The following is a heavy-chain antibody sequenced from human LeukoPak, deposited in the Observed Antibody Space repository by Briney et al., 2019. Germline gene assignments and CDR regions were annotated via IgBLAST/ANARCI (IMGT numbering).Heavy chain of an antibody. Sequence: PGGSLRLSCAASGLTVSSNYMSWVRQAPGKGLEWVSVMYSGGSTYYADSVKGRFTISRDNSKNTLYLQMNSLRAEDTAVYYCARAAGVTTSFYFDYWGQGTLVTVSS. CDR2: MYSGGST. V-gene: IGHV3-66*01. J-gene: IGHJ4*02. CDR3: ARAAGVTTSFYFDY. D-gene: IGHD4-17*01. CDR1: GLTVSSNY.